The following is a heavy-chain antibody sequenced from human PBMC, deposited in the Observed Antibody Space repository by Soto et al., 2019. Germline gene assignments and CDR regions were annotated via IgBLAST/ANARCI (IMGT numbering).Heavy chain of an antibody. V-gene: IGHV4-59*01. Sequence: SETLSLTCTVSGGSISSYYWSWIRQPPGKGLEWIGYIYYSGSTNYNPSLKSRVTISVDTSKNQFSLKLSSVTAADTAVYYCARILDGWIDDWGQGTLVTVSS. CDR3: ARILDGWIDD. CDR2: IYYSGST. J-gene: IGHJ4*02. D-gene: IGHD6-19*01. CDR1: GGSISSYY.